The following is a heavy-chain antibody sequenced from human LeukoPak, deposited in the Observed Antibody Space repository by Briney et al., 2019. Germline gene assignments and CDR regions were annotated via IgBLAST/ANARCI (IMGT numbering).Heavy chain of an antibody. CDR2: ISSSSSYI. CDR1: GFTFSSYS. Sequence: GGSLRLSCVASGFTFSSYSMNWVRQAPGKGLEWVSSISSSSSYIYYADSVKGRFTISRDNAKNSLYLQMNSLRAEDTAVYYCAREGSTVSFDYWGQGTLVTVSS. V-gene: IGHV3-21*01. J-gene: IGHJ4*02. CDR3: AREGSTVSFDY. D-gene: IGHD4-11*01.